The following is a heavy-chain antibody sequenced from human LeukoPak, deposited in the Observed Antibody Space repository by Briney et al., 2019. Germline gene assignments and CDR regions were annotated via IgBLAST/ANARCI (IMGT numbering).Heavy chain of an antibody. CDR2: IYYSGST. V-gene: IGHV4-59*01. J-gene: IGHJ4*02. D-gene: IGHD1-1*01. Sequence: PSETLSLTCTVSGGSIDIYYWSWIRQPPGKGLEWIGYIYYSGSTNYNPSLKSRVTISVDTSKNQFSLKLSSVTAADTAVYYCARGPLNEEIDYWGQGTQVTVSS. CDR1: GGSIDIYY. CDR3: ARGPLNEEIDY.